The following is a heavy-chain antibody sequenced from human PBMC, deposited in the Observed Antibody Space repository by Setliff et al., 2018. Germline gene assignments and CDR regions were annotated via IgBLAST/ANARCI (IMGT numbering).Heavy chain of an antibody. J-gene: IGHJ4*02. D-gene: IGHD4-17*01. CDR1: GVSIRSYY. Sequence: KTSETLSLTCTVSGVSIRSYYWSWIRQPPGKGLEWIGYIFYGGSSNYNPSLQSRVSISVDTSKNQLSLKLDSLTAADTAVYFCARLPRTVTHFDYWGQGALVTVSS. CDR3: ARLPRTVTHFDY. CDR2: IFYGGSS. V-gene: IGHV4-59*01.